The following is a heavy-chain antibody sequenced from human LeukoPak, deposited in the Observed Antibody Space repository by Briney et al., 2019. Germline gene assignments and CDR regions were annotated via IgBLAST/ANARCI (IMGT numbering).Heavy chain of an antibody. Sequence: SETLSLTCTVSGGSISSYYWSWIRQPPGRGLEWIGYIYYSGSTNYNPSLKSRVTISVDRSKNQFSLKLSSVTAADTAVYYCAMDIVLMVYRYWGQGTLVTVSS. J-gene: IGHJ4*02. CDR3: AMDIVLMVYRY. CDR1: GGSISSYY. V-gene: IGHV4-59*12. CDR2: IYYSGST. D-gene: IGHD2-8*01.